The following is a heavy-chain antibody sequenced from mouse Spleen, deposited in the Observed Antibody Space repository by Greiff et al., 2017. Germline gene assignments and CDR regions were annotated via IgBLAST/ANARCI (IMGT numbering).Heavy chain of an antibody. CDR3: ARSFDGSHAMDY. Sequence: EVQLVESGGGLVKLGGSLKLSCAASGFTFSSYAMSWVRQTPEKRLEWVATISSGGGNTYYPDSVKGRFTISRDNAKNTLYLQMSSLKSEDTAMYYCARSFDGSHAMDYWGQGTSVTVSS. CDR1: GFTFSSYA. J-gene: IGHJ4*01. V-gene: IGHV5-9-3*01. D-gene: IGHD2-3*01. CDR2: ISSGGGNT.